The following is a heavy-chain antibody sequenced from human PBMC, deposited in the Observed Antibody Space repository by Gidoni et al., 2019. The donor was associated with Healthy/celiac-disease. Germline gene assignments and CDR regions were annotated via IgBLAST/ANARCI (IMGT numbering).Heavy chain of an antibody. CDR1: GYTVTSYG. CDR3: ARVGEYCSGGSCPDY. Sequence: QAQLVPSGAEVKKPGASVKFSCKASGYTVTSYGISWVRQAPGHGLEWMGGISAYNGNTNYAQKLQGRVTITTDTSTSTAYMELRSLISDDTAVYYCARVGEYCSGGSCPDYWGQGTLVTVSS. V-gene: IGHV1-18*01. D-gene: IGHD2-15*01. CDR2: ISAYNGNT. J-gene: IGHJ4*02.